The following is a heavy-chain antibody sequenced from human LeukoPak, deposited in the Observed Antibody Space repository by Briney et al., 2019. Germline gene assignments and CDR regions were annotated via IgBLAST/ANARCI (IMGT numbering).Heavy chain of an antibody. J-gene: IGHJ4*02. V-gene: IGHV4-38-2*02. CDR3: ARRRTGVLDY. CDR1: GYSISSGYY. CDR2: IYHSGST. D-gene: IGHD1-1*01. Sequence: SETLSLTCTVSGYSISSGYYWGWIRQPPGKGLEWIGSIYHSGSTYYNPSLKSRVTISVDTSKNQFSLKLSSVTAADTAVYYCARRRTGVLDYWGQGTLVTVSS.